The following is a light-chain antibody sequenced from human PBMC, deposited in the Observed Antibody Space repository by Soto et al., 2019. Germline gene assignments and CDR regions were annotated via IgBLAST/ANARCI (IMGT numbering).Light chain of an antibody. Sequence: QSALTQPRSVSGSPGHSVTISCTGTSSDVGVYHYVSWYQQHPRKAPKLLIYDVARLPSGVPDRFSGSKSGNTASLTISGLQAEDEADYYCSSYGGSYTVVFGGGTKLTVL. CDR1: SSDVGVYHY. CDR3: SSYGGSYTVV. J-gene: IGLJ2*01. CDR2: DVA. V-gene: IGLV2-11*01.